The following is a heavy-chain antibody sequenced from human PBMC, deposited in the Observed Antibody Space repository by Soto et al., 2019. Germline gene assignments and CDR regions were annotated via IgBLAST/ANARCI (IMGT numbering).Heavy chain of an antibody. J-gene: IGHJ6*02. CDR1: GFTFSSYA. CDR2: ISYDGSNK. D-gene: IGHD3-3*01. Sequence: QVQLVESGGGVVQPGRSLRLSCAASGFTFSSYAMHWVRQAPGKGLEWVAVISYDGSNKYYADSVKGRFTISRDNSKNTLYLQMNSLSAEDTAVYYCAREAPVNFWRGYGGMDVWGQGTTVTVSS. V-gene: IGHV3-30-3*01. CDR3: AREAPVNFWRGYGGMDV.